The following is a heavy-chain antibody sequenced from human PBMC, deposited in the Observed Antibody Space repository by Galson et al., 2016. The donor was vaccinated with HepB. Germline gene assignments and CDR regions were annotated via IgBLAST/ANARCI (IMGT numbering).Heavy chain of an antibody. Sequence: SLRLSCAASGFTVSSNYMSWIRQAPGKGLEWVSLIYSGGNTYYTDSVKGRFTISRDNSKNTLYLQMNRLRAEDTAVYFCAKGYGLWDYWGQGTLVTVSS. J-gene: IGHJ4*02. V-gene: IGHV3-53*01. D-gene: IGHD5-18*01. CDR3: AKGYGLWDY. CDR1: GFTVSSNY. CDR2: IYSGGNT.